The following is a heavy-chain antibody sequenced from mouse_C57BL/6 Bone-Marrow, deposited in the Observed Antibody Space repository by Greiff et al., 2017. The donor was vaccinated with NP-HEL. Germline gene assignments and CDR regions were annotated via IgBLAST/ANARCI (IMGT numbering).Heavy chain of an antibody. CDR1: GFSLTSYG. Sequence: QVQLKESGPRLVAPSPSLFITCTVSGFSLTSYGVDWVRQSPGKGLEWLGVIWGVGSTNYYSALNYRLSISKDNSKSQVFVKMNSLQTDDTAMYCCASGAYWGQGTLVTVSA. V-gene: IGHV2-6*01. J-gene: IGHJ3*01. CDR2: IWGVGST. CDR3: ASGAY.